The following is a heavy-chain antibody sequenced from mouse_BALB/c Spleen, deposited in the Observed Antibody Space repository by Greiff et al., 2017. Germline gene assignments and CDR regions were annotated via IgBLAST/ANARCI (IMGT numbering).Heavy chain of an antibody. J-gene: IGHJ2*01. CDR1: GFTFSSYT. CDR2: ISSGGSYT. CDR3: TREGYYFDY. Sequence: EVKVVESGGGLVKPGGSLKLSCAASGFTFSSYTMSWVRQTPEKRLEWVATISSGGSYTYYPDSVKGRFTISRDNAKNTLYLQMSSLKSEDTAMYYCTREGYYFDYWGQGTTLTVSS. V-gene: IGHV5-6-4*01.